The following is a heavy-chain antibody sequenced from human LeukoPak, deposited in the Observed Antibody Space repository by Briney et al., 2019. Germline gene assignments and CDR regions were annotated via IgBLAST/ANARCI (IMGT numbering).Heavy chain of an antibody. CDR1: GGSFSGYY. D-gene: IGHD3-16*01. V-gene: IGHV4-34*01. Sequence: NSSETLSLTCAVYGGSFSGYYWSWIRQPPGKGLEWIGEINHSGSTNYNPSLKSRVTISVDTSKNQFSLKLSSVTAADTAVYYCARADHPLSVDYWGQGTLVTVSS. CDR2: INHSGST. J-gene: IGHJ4*02. CDR3: ARADHPLSVDY.